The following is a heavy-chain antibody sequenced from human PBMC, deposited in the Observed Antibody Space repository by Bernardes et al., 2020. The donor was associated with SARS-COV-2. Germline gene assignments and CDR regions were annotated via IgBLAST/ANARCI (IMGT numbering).Heavy chain of an antibody. J-gene: IGHJ4*02. Sequence: SETLSLTCTVSGGSISSGGYYWSWIRQHPGKGLEWIGYIYYSGSTYYNPSLKSRVTISVDTSKNQFSLKLSSVTAADTAVYYCARGVWEAKRKEFDYWGQGTLVTVSS. CDR3: ARGVWEAKRKEFDY. D-gene: IGHD1-26*01. CDR2: IYYSGST. CDR1: GGSISSGGYY. V-gene: IGHV4-31*03.